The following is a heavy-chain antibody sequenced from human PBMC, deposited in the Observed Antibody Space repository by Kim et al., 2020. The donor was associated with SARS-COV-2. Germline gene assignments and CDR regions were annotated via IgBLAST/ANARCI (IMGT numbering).Heavy chain of an antibody. CDR2: ISGSGGST. Sequence: GGSLRLSCAASGFTFSSYAMSWVRQAPGKGLEWVSAISGSGGSTYYADSVKGRFTISRDNSKNTLYLQMNSLRAEDTAVYYCAKHGYCSSTSCYTEEIDYYYYGMDVWGQGTTVTVSS. CDR3: AKHGYCSSTSCYTEEIDYYYYGMDV. CDR1: GFTFSSYA. D-gene: IGHD2-2*02. V-gene: IGHV3-23*01. J-gene: IGHJ6*02.